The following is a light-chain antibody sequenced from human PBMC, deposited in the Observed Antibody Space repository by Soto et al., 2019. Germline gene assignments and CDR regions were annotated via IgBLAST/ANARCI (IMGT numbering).Light chain of an antibody. CDR2: GAS. Sequence: EVVLTQSPGTLSLSPGDRAALSCRASQSLRSYLAWYQQKPGQAPRLLIYGASTRLTGIPDRFIGSGSGTDFTLTISRVEPEDFAVYYCQQYDSSPRTFGQGTKVEIK. J-gene: IGKJ1*01. V-gene: IGKV3-20*01. CDR3: QQYDSSPRT. CDR1: QSLRSY.